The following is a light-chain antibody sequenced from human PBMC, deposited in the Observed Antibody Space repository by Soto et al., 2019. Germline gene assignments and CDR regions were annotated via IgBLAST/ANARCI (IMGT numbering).Light chain of an antibody. CDR2: QDS. CDR3: QAWDSSTVV. V-gene: IGLV3-1*01. CDR1: KLGEKY. J-gene: IGLJ2*01. Sequence: SYELTQPPSVSVSPGQTASITCSGDKLGEKYACWYQQKPGQSPVLVIYQDSKRPSGIPERFSGSNSGNTATLTISGTQAMDEADYYCQAWDSSTVVFGGATKLTVL.